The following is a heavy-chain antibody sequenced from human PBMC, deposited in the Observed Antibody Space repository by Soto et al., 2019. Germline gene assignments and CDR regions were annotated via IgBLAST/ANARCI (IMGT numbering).Heavy chain of an antibody. V-gene: IGHV4-59*01. J-gene: IGHJ4*02. CDR1: GGSISSYY. CDR3: ASSYSSGWYYFDY. Sequence: QVQLQESGPGLVKPSETLSLTCTVSGGSISSYYWSWIRQPPVKGLEWIGYIYYSGSTNYNPSLTSRVTISVDTSKNQFSLKLSSVTAADTAVYYCASSYSSGWYYFDYWGQGTLVTVSS. CDR2: IYYSGST. D-gene: IGHD6-19*01.